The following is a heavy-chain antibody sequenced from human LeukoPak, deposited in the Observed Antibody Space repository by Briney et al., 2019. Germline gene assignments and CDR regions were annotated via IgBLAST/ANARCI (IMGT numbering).Heavy chain of an antibody. J-gene: IGHJ4*02. V-gene: IGHV4-59*11. Sequence: SETLSLTCTVSGGSTSSHYWSWIRQPPGKGLEWIGYIYYSGSTNYNPSLKSRVTISVDTSKNQFSLKLSSVTAADTAVYYCARGVRITGIPFFDYWGQGTLVTVSS. CDR2: IYYSGST. D-gene: IGHD1-20*01. CDR1: GGSTSSHY. CDR3: ARGVRITGIPFFDY.